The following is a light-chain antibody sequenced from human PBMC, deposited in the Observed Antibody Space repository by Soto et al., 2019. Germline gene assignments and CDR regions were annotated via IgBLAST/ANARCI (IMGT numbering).Light chain of an antibody. J-gene: IGLJ2*01. CDR2: SNN. Sequence: QSVLTQPPSACGTPGQRVTISCSGSSSNIGSNYVYWYQQLPGTAPKLLIYSNNQRPSGVPDRFSGSKSGTSASLAISGLRSEDEADYYCAAWDDSLSGLVVFGGGTKLTVL. CDR1: SSNIGSNY. CDR3: AAWDDSLSGLVV. V-gene: IGLV1-47*02.